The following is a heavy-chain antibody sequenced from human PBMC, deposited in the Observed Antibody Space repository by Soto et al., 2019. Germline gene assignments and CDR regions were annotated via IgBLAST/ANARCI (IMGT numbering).Heavy chain of an antibody. V-gene: IGHV1-18*01. CDR2: ISTTSGNT. D-gene: IGHD2-8*01. Sequence: QIQMVQSGAEVKQPGASVKISCKTSGYTFSSYSINWVRQAPEQGLEWMAWISTTSGNTHYAERVQGRVTVTLEKSARTAIIEMWGLTSDDTAVYFCARDNGYYDFWGQGTLVTVSS. CDR1: GYTFSSYS. CDR3: ARDNGYYDF. J-gene: IGHJ4*02.